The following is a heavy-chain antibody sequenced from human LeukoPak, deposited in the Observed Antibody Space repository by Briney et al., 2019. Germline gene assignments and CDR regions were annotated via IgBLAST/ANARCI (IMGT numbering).Heavy chain of an antibody. CDR2: IYSGGST. CDR3: ARGINWYYFDY. CDR1: GFTVSSNY. V-gene: IGHV3-53*01. Sequence: GGSLRLSCAASGFTVSSNYMSWVRQAPGKELEWVSVIYSGGSTYYADSVKGRFTISRDNSKNTLYLQMNSLRAEDTAVYYCARGINWYYFDYWGQGTLVTVSS. D-gene: IGHD5-24*01. J-gene: IGHJ4*02.